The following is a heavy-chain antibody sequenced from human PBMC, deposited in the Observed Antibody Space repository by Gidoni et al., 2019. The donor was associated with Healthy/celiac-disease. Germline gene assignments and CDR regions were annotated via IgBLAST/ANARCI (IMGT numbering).Heavy chain of an antibody. Sequence: GLEWVAVIWYDGSNKYYADSVKGRFTISRDNSKNTLYLQMNSLRAEDTAVYYCARGYYYDSSGYLDYFDYWGQGTLVTVSS. D-gene: IGHD3-22*01. CDR2: IWYDGSNK. J-gene: IGHJ4*02. CDR3: ARGYYYDSSGYLDYFDY. V-gene: IGHV3-33*01.